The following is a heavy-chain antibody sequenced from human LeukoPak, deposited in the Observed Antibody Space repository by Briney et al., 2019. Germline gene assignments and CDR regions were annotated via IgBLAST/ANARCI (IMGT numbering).Heavy chain of an antibody. D-gene: IGHD1-7*01. Sequence: SETLSLTCTVSGGSISSYYWSWIRQPPGKGLEWIGYIYYSGSTNYNPSLKSRVTISVDTSKNQFSLKLSSVTAADTAVYYRARVPPQYNWNYSYYYYYMDVWGKGTTVTVSS. CDR2: IYYSGST. J-gene: IGHJ6*03. CDR3: ARVPPQYNWNYSYYYYYMDV. V-gene: IGHV4-59*01. CDR1: GGSISSYY.